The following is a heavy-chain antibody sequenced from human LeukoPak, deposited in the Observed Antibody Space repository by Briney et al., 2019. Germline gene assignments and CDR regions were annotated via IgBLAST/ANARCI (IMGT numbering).Heavy chain of an antibody. CDR1: GGSISSYY. J-gene: IGHJ6*02. CDR3: ARDRSSGDYTPYYYYGMDV. CDR2: IYYSGST. Sequence: SETLSLTCTVSGGSISSYYWSWLRQPPGKGLEWIGYIYYSGSTNYNPSLKSRVTISVDTSKNQFSLKLSSVTAADTAVYYCARDRSSGDYTPYYYYGMDVWGQGTTVTVSS. D-gene: IGHD4-17*01. V-gene: IGHV4-59*01.